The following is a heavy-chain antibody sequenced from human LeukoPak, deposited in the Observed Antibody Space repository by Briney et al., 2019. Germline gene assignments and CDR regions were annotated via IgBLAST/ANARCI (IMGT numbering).Heavy chain of an antibody. CDR3: STYDRGGRYDYS. Sequence: GGSLRLSCAASGFTFSGCWMNWVRQAPGKGLERVATIRPDGSDKYYVDSVKGRFTISRDNAENSLFLQMNSLRAEDTAVYYCSTYDRGGRYDYSWGQGTLVTVSS. CDR1: GFTFSGCW. D-gene: IGHD3-22*01. V-gene: IGHV3-7*01. CDR2: IRPDGSDK. J-gene: IGHJ4*02.